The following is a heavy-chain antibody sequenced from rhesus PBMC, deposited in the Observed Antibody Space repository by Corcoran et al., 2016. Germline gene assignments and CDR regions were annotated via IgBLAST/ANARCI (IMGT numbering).Heavy chain of an antibody. CDR3: AGGLNYGAPNFGLDS. D-gene: IGHD1-26*01. Sequence: QVQLKESGPGLVKPSETLSLTCTVSGDSIISGYAWSWIRQPPGKGLEWIGYIGGSYNPPRQSRVTISKATPKSQLSLILTAVTAADTAVYYCAGGLNYGAPNFGLDSWGQGVVVTVSS. V-gene: IGHV4-127*01. CDR1: GDSIISGYA. CDR2: IGG. J-gene: IGHJ6*01.